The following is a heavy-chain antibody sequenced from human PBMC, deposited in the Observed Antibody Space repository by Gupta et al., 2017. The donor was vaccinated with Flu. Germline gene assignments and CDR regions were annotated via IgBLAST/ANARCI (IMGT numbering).Heavy chain of an antibody. V-gene: IGHV4-39*01. J-gene: IGHJ4*02. D-gene: IGHD3-10*01. CDR2: IYYSGST. CDR1: GGSISSSSSY. Sequence: QLPLQESCPGLVKPSETLALTCTVSGGSISSSSSYWGWIRQPPGKGLEWIGSIYYSGSTYYNPSLKSRVTISVDTSKNQFSLKLSSVTAADTAVYYCARAGFGETLDYWGQGTLVTVSS. CDR3: ARAGFGETLDY.